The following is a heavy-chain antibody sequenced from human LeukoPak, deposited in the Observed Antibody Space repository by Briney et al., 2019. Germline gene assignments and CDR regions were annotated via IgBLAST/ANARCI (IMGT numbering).Heavy chain of an antibody. CDR1: GGTFSSYA. Sequence: SVKVSYKASGGTFSSYAISWVRQAPGQGLEWMGGIIPIFGTANYAQKFQGRVTITADESTSTAYMELSSLRSEDTAVYYCASMVRGVIDYWGQGTLVTVSS. J-gene: IGHJ4*02. CDR2: IIPIFGTA. D-gene: IGHD3-10*01. CDR3: ASMVRGVIDY. V-gene: IGHV1-69*13.